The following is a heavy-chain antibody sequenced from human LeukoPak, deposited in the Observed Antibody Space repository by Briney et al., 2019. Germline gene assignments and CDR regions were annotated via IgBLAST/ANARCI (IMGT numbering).Heavy chain of an antibody. D-gene: IGHD4-17*01. CDR3: ARDFDYGCGL. CDR1: GVAISRYW. CDR2: INSDGSTT. Sequence: GGSLRLSCAASGVAISRYWISWVRQAPAEGLMWVSRINSDGSTTNYADSVKGRFTISRDNAKNTVYLQMNSLRAENAVVYCCARDFDYGCGLWGQGALVTVSS. J-gene: IGHJ4*02. V-gene: IGHV3-74*01.